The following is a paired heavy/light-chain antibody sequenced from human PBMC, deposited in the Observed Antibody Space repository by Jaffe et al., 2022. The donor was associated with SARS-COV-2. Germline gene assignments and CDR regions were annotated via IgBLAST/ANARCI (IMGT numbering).Light chain of an antibody. CDR3: QSYDSSLSGSV. CDR1: SSNIGAGYD. Sequence: QSVLTQPPSVSGAPGQRVTISCTGSSSNIGAGYDVHWYQQLPGTAPKLLIYGNSNRPSGVPDRFSGSKSGTSASLAISGLQAEDEADYYCQSYDSSLSGSVFGGGTKLTVL. J-gene: IGLJ2*01. V-gene: IGLV1-40*01. CDR2: GNS.
Heavy chain of an antibody. CDR3: ARDSPSRSSGWYGYYYYYMDV. V-gene: IGHV1-69*01. Sequence: QVQLVQSGAEVKKPGSSVKVSCKASGGTFSSYAISWVRQAPGQGLEWMGGIIPIFGTANYAQKFQGRVTITADESTSTAYMELSSLRSEDTAVYYCARDSPSRSSGWYGYYYYYMDVWGKGTTVTVSS. CDR2: IIPIFGTA. CDR1: GGTFSSYA. J-gene: IGHJ6*03. D-gene: IGHD6-19*01.